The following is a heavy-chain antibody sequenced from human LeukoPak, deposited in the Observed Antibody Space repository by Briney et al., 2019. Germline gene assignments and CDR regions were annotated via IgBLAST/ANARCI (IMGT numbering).Heavy chain of an antibody. CDR3: ARGRYTMVRGVIGRDTDYYYYSYMDV. Sequence: SETLSLTCAVSGASISGSGYYWGWIRQPPGKGLEWVGSIHSSGSTYYNLSLKSRVTISVDTSKNQSSLQLNSVTPEDTAVYYCARGRYTMVRGVIGRDTDYYYYSYMDVWGKGTTVTISS. CDR1: GASISGSGYY. V-gene: IGHV4-39*01. CDR2: IHSSGST. D-gene: IGHD3-10*01. J-gene: IGHJ6*03.